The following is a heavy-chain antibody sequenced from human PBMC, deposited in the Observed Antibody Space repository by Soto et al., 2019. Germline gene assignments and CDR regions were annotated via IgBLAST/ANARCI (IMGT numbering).Heavy chain of an antibody. J-gene: IGHJ5*01. CDR3: ARLIGNSWLDS. CDR1: GDSVSSNDAT. V-gene: IGHV6-1*01. CDR2: TYYRSRWQT. Sequence: QVQLQQSGPGLVKPSQTLLLTCAISGDSVSSNDATWDWIRQSPSRGLERLGRTYYRSRWQTDYAISVKSRISINPDTSNNQVSLQLNSVTPDDTAVYYCARLIGNSWLDSWGQGTLVTVSS. D-gene: IGHD3-16*01.